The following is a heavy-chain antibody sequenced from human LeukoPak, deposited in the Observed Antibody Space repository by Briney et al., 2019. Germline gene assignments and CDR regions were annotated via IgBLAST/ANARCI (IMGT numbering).Heavy chain of an antibody. Sequence: GGSLRLSCAVSGFTFSSYGMHWVRQAPGKGLEWVAVIWYDGSNKYYADSVKGRFTISRDNSKNTLYLQMNSLRAEDTAVYYCARDWRRRGAVAGIDYWGQGTLVTVSS. V-gene: IGHV3-33*01. CDR1: GFTFSSYG. J-gene: IGHJ4*02. CDR2: IWYDGSNK. D-gene: IGHD6-19*01. CDR3: ARDWRRRGAVAGIDY.